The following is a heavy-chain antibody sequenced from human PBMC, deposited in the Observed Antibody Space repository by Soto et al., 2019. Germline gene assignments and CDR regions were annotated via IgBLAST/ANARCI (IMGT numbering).Heavy chain of an antibody. CDR3: ARDSSSWSLDY. V-gene: IGHV3-33*01. J-gene: IGHJ4*02. CDR2: IWYDGSNK. D-gene: IGHD6-13*01. CDR1: GFTFSSYG. Sequence: PWGSLRLSCAASGFTFSSYGMHWVRQAPGKGLEWVAVIWYDGSNKYYADSVKGRFTISRDNSKNTLYLQMNSLRAEDTAVYYCARDSSSWSLDYWGQGTLVNVSS.